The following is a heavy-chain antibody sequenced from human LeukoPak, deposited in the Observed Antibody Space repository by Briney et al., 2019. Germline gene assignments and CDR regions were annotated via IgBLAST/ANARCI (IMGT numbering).Heavy chain of an antibody. D-gene: IGHD2-21*02. Sequence: GGSLRLSCAASGFTFSSYWMSWVRQAPGKGLEWVANIKQDGSEKYYVDSVKGRFTISRDNAKNSLYLQMNSLRAEDTAVYYCARDLVLRRTIVVVTAIPVGAFDIWGQGTMVTVSS. CDR1: GFTFSSYW. V-gene: IGHV3-7*03. CDR3: ARDLVLRRTIVVVTAIPVGAFDI. J-gene: IGHJ3*02. CDR2: IKQDGSEK.